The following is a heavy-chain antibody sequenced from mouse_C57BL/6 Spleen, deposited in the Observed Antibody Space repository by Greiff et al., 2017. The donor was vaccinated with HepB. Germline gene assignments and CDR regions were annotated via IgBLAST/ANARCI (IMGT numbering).Heavy chain of an antibody. CDR2: IYPGDGDT. D-gene: IGHD1-1*01. Sequence: QVQLQQSGPELVKPGASVKISCKASGYAFSSSWMNWVKQRPGKGLEWIGRIYPGDGDTNYNGKFKGKATLTADKSSSTAYMQLSSLTSEDSAVYFCARAGSSSWWYFDVWGTGTTVTGSS. J-gene: IGHJ1*03. CDR3: ARAGSSSWWYFDV. CDR1: GYAFSSSW. V-gene: IGHV1-82*01.